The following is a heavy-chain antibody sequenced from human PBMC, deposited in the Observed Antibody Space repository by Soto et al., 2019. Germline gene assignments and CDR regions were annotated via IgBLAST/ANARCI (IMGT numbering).Heavy chain of an antibody. Sequence: ASVKVSCKVSGYTLTELSMHWVRQAPGKGLEWMGGFDPEDGETIYAQKFQGRVTMTEDTSTDTAYMELSSLRSEDTAVYYCARGPYCTNGVCYPFDYWGQGTLVTVSS. D-gene: IGHD2-8*01. CDR1: GYTLTELS. CDR2: FDPEDGET. CDR3: ARGPYCTNGVCYPFDY. V-gene: IGHV1-24*01. J-gene: IGHJ4*02.